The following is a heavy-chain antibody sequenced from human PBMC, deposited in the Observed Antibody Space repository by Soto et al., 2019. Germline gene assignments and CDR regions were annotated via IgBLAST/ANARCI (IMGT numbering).Heavy chain of an antibody. CDR1: GGSFSGYY. Sequence: SETLSLTCAVYGGSFSGYYWSWIRQPPWKGLEWIGEINHSGSTNYNPSLKSRVTISVDTSKNQFSLKLSSVTAADTAVYYCAIAHSGSYYFVYWGQGTLVTVSS. CDR3: AIAHSGSYYFVY. J-gene: IGHJ4*02. CDR2: INHSGST. V-gene: IGHV4-34*01. D-gene: IGHD1-26*01.